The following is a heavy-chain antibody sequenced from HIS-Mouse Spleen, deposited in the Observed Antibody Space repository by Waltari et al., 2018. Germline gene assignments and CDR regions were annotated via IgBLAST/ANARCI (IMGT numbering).Heavy chain of an antibody. CDR1: GFTFSSYD. D-gene: IGHD3-10*01. CDR2: IGTAGDT. CDR3: ARWGSGSYPYYYYGMYV. V-gene: IGHV3-13*01. J-gene: IGHJ6*02. Sequence: EVQLVESGGGLVQPGGSLRLSCAASGFTFSSYDMHWVRQATGKGLEWVSAIGTAGDTYYPGSVKGRFTISRENAKNSLYLQMNSLRAGDTAVYYCARWGSGSYPYYYYGMYVWGQGTTVTVSS.